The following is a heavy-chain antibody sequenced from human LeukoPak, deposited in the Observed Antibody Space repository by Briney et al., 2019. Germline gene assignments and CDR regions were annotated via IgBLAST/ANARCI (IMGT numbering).Heavy chain of an antibody. CDR1: GFTFSSYA. CDR2: ISGSGGST. J-gene: IGHJ4*02. V-gene: IGHV3-23*01. Sequence: GGSLRLSCAASGFTFSSYAMSWVRQAPGKRLEWVSAISGSGGSTYYADSVKGRFTISRDNSKNTLYLQMNSLRAEDTAVYYXXXXRFIPTVDYWGQGTLVTVSS. D-gene: IGHD2-21*01. CDR3: XXXRFIPTVDY.